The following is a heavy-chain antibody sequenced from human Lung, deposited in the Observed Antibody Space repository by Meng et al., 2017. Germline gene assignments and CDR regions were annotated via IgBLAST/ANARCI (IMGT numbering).Heavy chain of an antibody. J-gene: IGHJ4*02. CDR1: GDRVSTNSAA. V-gene: IGHV6-1*01. D-gene: IGHD6-19*01. Sequence: QVQLQQSGPGLVKPSQTLSPPCAISGDRVSTNSAAWNWFRQSPSRGLEWLRRTYYRSKWYNGYAVSVRSRITINPDTSKNQFSLQLNSVTPEDTAVYYCARSQQWLDSWGQGTLVTVSS. CDR3: ARSQQWLDS. CDR2: TYYRSKWYN.